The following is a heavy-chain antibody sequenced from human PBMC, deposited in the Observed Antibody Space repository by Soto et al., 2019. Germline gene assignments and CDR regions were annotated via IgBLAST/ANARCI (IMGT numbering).Heavy chain of an antibody. CDR2: ISGSGGST. J-gene: IGHJ6*02. D-gene: IGHD4-17*01. CDR3: AKDGYGDYLNYYYGMDV. V-gene: IGHV3-23*01. CDR1: GFTFSSYA. Sequence: EVQLLESGGVLVQPGGSLRLSCAASGFTFSSYAMSWVRQAPGKGLEWVSAISGSGGSTYYADSVKGRFTISRDNSKNTLYLQMNSLRAEDTAVYYCAKDGYGDYLNYYYGMDVWGQGTTVTVSS.